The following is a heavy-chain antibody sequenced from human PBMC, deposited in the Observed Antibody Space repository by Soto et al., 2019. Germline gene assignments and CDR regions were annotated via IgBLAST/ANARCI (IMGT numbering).Heavy chain of an antibody. Sequence: GGSLRLSCAASGFTFSSYGMHWVRQAPGKGLEWVAVIWYDGSNKYYADSVKGRFTISRDNSKNTLYLQMNSLRAEDTAVYYCARNSGYDRDDYYYMDVWGKGTTVTVSS. CDR1: GFTFSSYG. V-gene: IGHV3-33*01. CDR2: IWYDGSNK. D-gene: IGHD5-12*01. J-gene: IGHJ6*03. CDR3: ARNSGYDRDDYYYMDV.